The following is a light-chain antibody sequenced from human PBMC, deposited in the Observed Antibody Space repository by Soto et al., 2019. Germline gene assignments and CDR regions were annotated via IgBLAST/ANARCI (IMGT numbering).Light chain of an antibody. J-gene: IGLJ2*01. Sequence: QSALTQPASVSGSPGQSITISCTGTSSDLDGYNYASWYQYHPGKAPKLMIYDVSNRPSGISNRFSGSKSGNTASLTISGLQAEDEADYYCRSFTISRNTVIFGGGTKLTVL. CDR2: DVS. CDR1: SSDLDGYNY. CDR3: RSFTISRNTVI. V-gene: IGLV2-14*01.